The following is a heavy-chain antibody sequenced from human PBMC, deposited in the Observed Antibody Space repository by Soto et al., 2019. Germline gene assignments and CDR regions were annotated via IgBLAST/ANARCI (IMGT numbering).Heavy chain of an antibody. J-gene: IGHJ4*02. CDR1: GGTFSSYA. D-gene: IGHD6-25*01. CDR3: AREMWTRSGPQNFFDY. CDR2: IIPSFGTA. V-gene: IGHV1-69*05. Sequence: ASVKVSCKASGGTFSSYAISWVRQAPGQGLEWMGGIIPSFGTAKYAQKLQGRVTITTDESTTTAYMELSSLRSDDTAVYYCAREMWTRSGPQNFFDYWGQRALVTVSS.